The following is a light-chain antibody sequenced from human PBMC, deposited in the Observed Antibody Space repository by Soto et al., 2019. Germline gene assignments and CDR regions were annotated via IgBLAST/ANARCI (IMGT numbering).Light chain of an antibody. CDR1: QSVSSN. V-gene: IGKV3-15*01. J-gene: IGKJ3*01. CDR3: QQYDNWPPKFT. CDR2: GAS. Sequence: EIVMTQSPATLSVSPGGGATLSCRASQSVSSNLAWYQQKPGQAPRLLIYGASTRATGIPARFSGSGSGTEFTLTISSLQSEDSAVYYCQQYDNWPPKFTFGPGTKVEIK.